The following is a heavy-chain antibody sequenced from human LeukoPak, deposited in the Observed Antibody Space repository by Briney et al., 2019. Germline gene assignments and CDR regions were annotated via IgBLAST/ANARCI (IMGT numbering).Heavy chain of an antibody. D-gene: IGHD3-3*01. CDR1: GYTFTSYY. J-gene: IGHJ6*03. CDR3: ARAGYDFWSGYSVLDYYYMDV. V-gene: IGHV1-46*03. Sequence: ASVKVSCKASGYTFTSYYMHWVRRAPGQGLEWMGIINPSGGSTSYAQKFQGRVTMTRDTSTSTVYMELSSLRSEDTAVYYCARAGYDFWSGYSVLDYYYMDVWGKGTTVTVSS. CDR2: INPSGGST.